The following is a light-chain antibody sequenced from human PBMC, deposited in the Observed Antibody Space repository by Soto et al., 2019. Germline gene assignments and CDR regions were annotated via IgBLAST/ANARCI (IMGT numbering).Light chain of an antibody. J-gene: IGKJ4*01. V-gene: IGKV3-15*01. CDR2: GAS. CDR3: QQFNNWPRVT. Sequence: EIVMTQSPATLSVSPGERATLSCRASQSVSSNLAWYQQKPGQAPRLLIYGASTRATGIPARFSGSGSGTEFTLTISSLQSEDFAVYYCQQFNNWPRVTFGGGTK. CDR1: QSVSSN.